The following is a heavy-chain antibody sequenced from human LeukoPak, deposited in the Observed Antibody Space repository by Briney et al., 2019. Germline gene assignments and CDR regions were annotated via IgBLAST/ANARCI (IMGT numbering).Heavy chain of an antibody. V-gene: IGHV3-23*01. CDR2: ISGSGGST. Sequence: QPGGSLRLSCAASGFTFSSYAMSWVRQAPGKGLEWVSAISGSGGSTYYADSVKGRFTISRDNSKNTLYLQMSSLRAEDTAVYYCARNLGGYSYGGTSSFDYWGQGTLVTVSS. D-gene: IGHD5-18*01. CDR1: GFTFSSYA. J-gene: IGHJ4*02. CDR3: ARNLGGYSYGGTSSFDY.